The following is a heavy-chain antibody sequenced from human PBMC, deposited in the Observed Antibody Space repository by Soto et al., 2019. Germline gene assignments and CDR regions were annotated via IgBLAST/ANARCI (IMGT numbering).Heavy chain of an antibody. V-gene: IGHV3-23*01. D-gene: IGHD3-22*01. Sequence: GGSLRLSCPATGFTFSTCAMNWVRQAPGKGLEWVSTISGSGSTTYYADSVKGRFTISRDNFKNTLYLQMNSLRVEDTAVYYCAKDRYRSYGSGYPLGYFDSSGQGPLVTVYS. CDR2: ISGSGSTT. J-gene: IGHJ4*02. CDR1: GFTFSTCA. CDR3: AKDRYRSYGSGYPLGYFDS.